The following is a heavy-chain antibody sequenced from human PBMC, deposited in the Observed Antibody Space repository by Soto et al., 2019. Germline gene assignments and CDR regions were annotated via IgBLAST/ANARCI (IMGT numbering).Heavy chain of an antibody. CDR3: ARTTTVTTDY. CDR1: GFSLTNTGVG. D-gene: IGHD4-17*01. V-gene: IGHV2-5*02. CDR2: IYWDDDQ. Sequence: QITLKESGPTLVKPTQTLTLTCTFSGFSLTNTGVGVGWIRQPPGKALEWLALIYWDDDQRYSPSLKSRLTITKDHSKNQVVLTMANMDPVDTATYYCARTTTVTTDYWGQGTLVTVSS. J-gene: IGHJ4*02.